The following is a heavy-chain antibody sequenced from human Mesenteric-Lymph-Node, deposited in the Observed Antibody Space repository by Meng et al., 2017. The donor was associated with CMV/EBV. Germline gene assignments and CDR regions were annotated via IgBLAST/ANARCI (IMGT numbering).Heavy chain of an antibody. CDR3: AKDNGGENYYYGMDV. V-gene: IGHV3-23*01. J-gene: IGHJ6*02. CDR2: ISGSHSGGRT. D-gene: IGHD4-23*01. CDR1: GFTFSTYA. Sequence: GESLKISCRGSGFTFSTYAMTWVRQAPGKGLEWVSTISGSHSGGRTYYVDSVKGRITISRDNSKNTVFLEINSLRAEDTAVYFCAKDNGGENYYYGMDVWGQGTTVTVSS.